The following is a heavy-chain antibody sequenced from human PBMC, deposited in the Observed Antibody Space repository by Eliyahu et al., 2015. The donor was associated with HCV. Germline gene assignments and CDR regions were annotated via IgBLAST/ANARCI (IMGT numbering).Heavy chain of an antibody. Sequence: EVKKPGSSVKVSCKASGGTFSSYAISWVRQAPGQGLEWMGGIIPIFGTANYAQKFQGRVTITADESTSTAYMELSSLRSEDTAVYYCARGGYYYDSSGYYYAAPFDYWGQGTLVTVSS. CDR3: ARGGYYYDSSGYYYAAPFDY. CDR1: GGTFSSYA. V-gene: IGHV1-69*01. D-gene: IGHD3-22*01. J-gene: IGHJ4*02. CDR2: IIPIFGTA.